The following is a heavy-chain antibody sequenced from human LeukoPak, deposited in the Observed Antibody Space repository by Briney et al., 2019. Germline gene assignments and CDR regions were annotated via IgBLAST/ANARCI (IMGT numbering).Heavy chain of an antibody. Sequence: SVKVSCKASGGTFSSYAISWVRQAPGQGLEWMGRIIPILGIANYAQKFQGRVTITADKSTSTAYMELSSLRSEDTAVYYCAREGNVVVPAATDPDYYYYGMDVWGQGTTVTVSS. D-gene: IGHD2-2*01. CDR2: IIPILGIA. CDR3: AREGNVVVPAATDPDYYYYGMDV. V-gene: IGHV1-69*04. J-gene: IGHJ6*02. CDR1: GGTFSSYA.